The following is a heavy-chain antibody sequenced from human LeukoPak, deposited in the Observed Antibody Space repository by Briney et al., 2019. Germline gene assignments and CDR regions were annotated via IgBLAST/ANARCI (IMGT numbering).Heavy chain of an antibody. CDR1: GFTFSSYA. J-gene: IGHJ4*02. Sequence: GGSLRLSCAASGFTFSSYAMSWVRQAPGKGLEWVSAISGSGGSTYYADSVKGRFTISRDNSKNTLYLQMNSLRAEDAAVYYCAKGQVGATTVRSPVMYWGQGTLVTVSS. V-gene: IGHV3-23*01. D-gene: IGHD1-26*01. CDR3: AKGQVGATTVRSPVMY. CDR2: ISGSGGST.